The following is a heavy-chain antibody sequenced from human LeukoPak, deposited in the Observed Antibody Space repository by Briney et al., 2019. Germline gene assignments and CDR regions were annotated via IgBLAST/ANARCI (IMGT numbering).Heavy chain of an antibody. Sequence: PGGSLRLSCAASGFSFTTYWMSWVRQAPGKGLEWVANIKQDGTEKYYVDSVKGRFTISRENAENSLYLQMNSLRVEDTAVYYCVKLAKYFYGSETYYLFEHWGQGTPVTASS. V-gene: IGHV3-7*01. CDR2: IKQDGTEK. J-gene: IGHJ4*02. D-gene: IGHD3-10*01. CDR3: VKLAKYFYGSETYYLFEH. CDR1: GFSFTTYW.